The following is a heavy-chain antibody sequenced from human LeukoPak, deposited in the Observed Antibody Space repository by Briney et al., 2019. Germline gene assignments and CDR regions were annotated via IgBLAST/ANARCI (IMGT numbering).Heavy chain of an antibody. V-gene: IGHV3-23*01. CDR1: GFTIATYG. D-gene: IGHD3-10*01. CDR3: AKDSFIVVRGVGSDDGFAV. CDR2: VGESVHTT. Sequence: GGSLRLSCVASGFTIATYGMSWVRQAPGKGLEWVSVVGESVHTTHYADSVKGRFFISRDNSKNTVHLEMNSLRAEDTAVYYCAKDSFIVVRGVGSDDGFAVWGQGTMVTVSS. J-gene: IGHJ3*01.